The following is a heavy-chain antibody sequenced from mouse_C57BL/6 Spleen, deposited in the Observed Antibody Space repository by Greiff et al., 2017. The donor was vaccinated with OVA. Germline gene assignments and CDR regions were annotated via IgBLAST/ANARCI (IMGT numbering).Heavy chain of an antibody. V-gene: IGHV14-1*01. CDR2: IDPEDGDT. CDR3: TTYYGSSAVPPYAMDY. Sequence: EVQLQQSGAELVRPGASVKLSCTASGFNIKDYYMHWVKQRPEQGLEWIGRIDPEDGDTEYAPKFQGKATMTADTSSNTAYLQLSSMTSEDTAVYYCTTYYGSSAVPPYAMDYWGQGTSVTVSS. CDR1: GFNIKDYY. D-gene: IGHD2-1*01. J-gene: IGHJ4*01.